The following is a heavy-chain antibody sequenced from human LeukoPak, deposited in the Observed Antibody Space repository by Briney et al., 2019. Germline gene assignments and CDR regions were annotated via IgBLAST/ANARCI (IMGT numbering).Heavy chain of an antibody. CDR1: GGSISSYY. CDR3: ARHVEYFDY. CDR2: IYYSGNT. J-gene: IGHJ4*02. V-gene: IGHV4-59*08. D-gene: IGHD2/OR15-2a*01. Sequence: SETLSLTCTVSGGSISSYYWSWIRQPPGKGLEWIGYIYYSGNTSYNPSLKSRVTISVHTSKNQFSLKLSSVTAADTAVYYYARHVEYFDYWGQGTLVTVSS.